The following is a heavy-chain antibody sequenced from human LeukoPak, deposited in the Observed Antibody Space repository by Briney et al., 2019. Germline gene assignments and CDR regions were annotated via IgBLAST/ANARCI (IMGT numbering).Heavy chain of an antibody. CDR3: ARVNMYREHSCDSSGYCYYSDY. J-gene: IGHJ4*02. Sequence: ASVKVSCKASGYIFTGYYMHWVRQAPGQGLEWMGWINPNSGGTNYAQKFQGRVTMTRDTSISTAYMELSRLRSDDTAVYFCARVNMYREHSCDSSGYCYYSDYWGQGTLVTVSS. CDR2: INPNSGGT. D-gene: IGHD3-22*01. CDR1: GYIFTGYY. V-gene: IGHV1-2*02.